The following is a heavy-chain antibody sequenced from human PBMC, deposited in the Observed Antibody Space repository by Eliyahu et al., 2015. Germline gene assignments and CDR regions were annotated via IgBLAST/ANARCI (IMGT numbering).Heavy chain of an antibody. CDR1: GFTFSNXW. CDR2: IKSKPDGATI. V-gene: IGHV3-15*01. J-gene: IGHJ4*02. CDR3: ATGLYFDF. D-gene: IGHD3-16*01. Sequence: EEQLXXSGGGLVKPGESLRLXXATSGFTFSNXWMNWXRQAPGKGLEWVGRIKSKPDGATIDYAAPVKGRFTVSRDDSKNTAYLQMNSLRTEDTAVYYCATGLYFDFWGQGALVTVSS.